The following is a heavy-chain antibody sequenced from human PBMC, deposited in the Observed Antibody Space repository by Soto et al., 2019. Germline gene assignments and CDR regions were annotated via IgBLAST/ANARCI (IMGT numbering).Heavy chain of an antibody. V-gene: IGHV3-74*01. D-gene: IGHD3-22*01. Sequence: GGSLRLSCAASGFTFSYYWMHWVRQAPGQGLVWVSRIHSDGSSTTYADSVKGRFTISRDNSRNTLFLQMNSLRAEDTAVYYCARDYYKYYDSSGYYRSTDYWGQGTLVTVYS. J-gene: IGHJ4*02. CDR1: GFTFSYYW. CDR2: IHSDGSST. CDR3: ARDYYKYYDSSGYYRSTDY.